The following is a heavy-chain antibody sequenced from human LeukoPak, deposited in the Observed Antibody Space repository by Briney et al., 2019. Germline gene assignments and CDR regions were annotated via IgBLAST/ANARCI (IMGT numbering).Heavy chain of an antibody. CDR2: INPNSGVT. CDR1: GYTFTGYY. D-gene: IGHD3-22*01. Sequence: ASVKVSCKASGYTFTGYYMHWVRRAPGQGLEWMGWINPNSGVTNYAQKFQGRVTMTRDTSISTAYMEMSRLRSDDTAVYYCARVLMDSSAYYLRGDAFDIWGQGTMVTVSS. V-gene: IGHV1-2*02. CDR3: ARVLMDSSAYYLRGDAFDI. J-gene: IGHJ3*02.